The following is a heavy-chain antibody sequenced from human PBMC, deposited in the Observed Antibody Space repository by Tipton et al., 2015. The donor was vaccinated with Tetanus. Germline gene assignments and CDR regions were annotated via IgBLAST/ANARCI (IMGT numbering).Heavy chain of an antibody. CDR2: INHRGGT. CDR3: AFLPKHWLVPSFDP. CDR1: GGSFSGNY. J-gene: IGHJ5*02. Sequence: GLVKPSETLSLTCGVSGGSFSGNYWSWIRQTPGKGLEWIGEINHRGGTMYNPSLKSRVTISGDTSNNQFSLNLSSVTAADTAVYYCAFLPKHWLVPSFDPWGQGTLVTVSS. D-gene: IGHD6-19*01. V-gene: IGHV4-34*01.